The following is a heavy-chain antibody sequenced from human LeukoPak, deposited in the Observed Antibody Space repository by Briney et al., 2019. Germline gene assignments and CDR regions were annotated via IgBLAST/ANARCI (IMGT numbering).Heavy chain of an antibody. Sequence: SETLSLTCTVSGGSISSSSYYWGWIRQPPGKGLEWIGSIYYSGSTYYNPSLKSRVTISVDTSKNQFSLKLSSVTAADTAVYYCARRQRFGELADAFDIWGQGTMVTVSS. J-gene: IGHJ3*02. CDR2: IYYSGST. V-gene: IGHV4-39*07. CDR3: ARRQRFGELADAFDI. CDR1: GGSISSSSYY. D-gene: IGHD3-10*01.